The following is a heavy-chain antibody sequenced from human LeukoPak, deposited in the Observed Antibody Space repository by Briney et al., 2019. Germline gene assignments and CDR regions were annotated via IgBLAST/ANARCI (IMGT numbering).Heavy chain of an antibody. D-gene: IGHD3-22*01. V-gene: IGHV3-21*01. CDR3: ARERRSVVITTDAFDI. CDR1: GSTFSSYS. J-gene: IGHJ3*02. CDR2: ISSSSSYI. Sequence: GGSLRLSCAASGSTFSSYSMNWVRQAPGKGLEWVSSISSSSSYIYYADSVKGRFTISRDNAKNSLYLQMNSLRAEDTAVYCCARERRSVVITTDAFDIWGQGTMVTVSS.